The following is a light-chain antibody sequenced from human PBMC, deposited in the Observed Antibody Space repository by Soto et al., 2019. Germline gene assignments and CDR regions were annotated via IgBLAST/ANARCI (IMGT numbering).Light chain of an antibody. J-gene: IGLJ2*01. CDR3: QTWGSGIRVL. CDR1: SGHSSYA. V-gene: IGLV4-69*01. CDR2: LNNDGSH. Sequence: QLVLTQSPSASASLGASVKLTCTLTSGHSSYAIAWHQQQPEKGPRYLMKLNNDGSHSKGDGIPDRFSGSSSGAERYLTISSLQSEDEADYYCQTWGSGIRVLFGAGTKLTVL.